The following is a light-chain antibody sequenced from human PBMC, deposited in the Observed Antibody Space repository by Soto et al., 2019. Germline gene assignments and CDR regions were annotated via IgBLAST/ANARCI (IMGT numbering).Light chain of an antibody. CDR3: QHYNSYSVT. V-gene: IGKV1-5*03. J-gene: IGKJ1*01. CDR2: KAS. Sequence: DIQMTQSPSTLSASVGDRVTITCRASQSISSWLAWYQQKPGKAPNLLIYKASSLESGVPSRFSGSGSGTEFTLTISSLQPDDFATYYCQHYNSYSVTFGQGTKVEIK. CDR1: QSISSW.